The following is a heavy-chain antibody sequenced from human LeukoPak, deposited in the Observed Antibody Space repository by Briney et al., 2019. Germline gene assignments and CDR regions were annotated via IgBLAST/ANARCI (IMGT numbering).Heavy chain of an antibody. CDR1: GFTFGDYA. D-gene: IGHD6-13*01. V-gene: IGHV3-49*04. CDR2: IRSKAYGGTT. J-gene: IGHJ6*02. Sequence: GGSLRLSCTASGFTFGDYAMSWVRQAPGKGLEWVGFIRSKAYGGTTEYAASVKGRFTISRDDSKSIAYLQMNSLKTEDTAVYYCTRDRGVAAAENYYYYYGMDVWGQGTTVTVSS. CDR3: TRDRGVAAAENYYYYYGMDV.